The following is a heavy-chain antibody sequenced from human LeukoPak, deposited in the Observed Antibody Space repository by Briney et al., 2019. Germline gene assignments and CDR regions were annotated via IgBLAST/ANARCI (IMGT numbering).Heavy chain of an antibody. D-gene: IGHD6-13*01. CDR2: IYYTRTT. CDR3: ARGWSSSWYY. Sequence: PSETLSLTCTVSGDSLNGYYWTWIRQPPGKGLEWIGYIYYTRTTNYNPSLKSRVTISVDTSKNQFSLKLSSVTAADTAVYCCARGWSSSWYYWGQGTLVTVSS. J-gene: IGHJ4*02. V-gene: IGHV4-59*01. CDR1: GDSLNGYY.